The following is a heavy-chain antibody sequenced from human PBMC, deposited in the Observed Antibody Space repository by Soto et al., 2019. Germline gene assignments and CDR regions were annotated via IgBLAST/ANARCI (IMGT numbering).Heavy chain of an antibody. CDR1: GGTFSSYA. CDR3: AREGSRVRGVIIEGGWFDP. D-gene: IGHD3-10*01. CDR2: IIPIFGTA. Sequence: QVQLVQSGAEVKKPGSSVKVSCKASGGTFSSYAISWVRQAPGQGLEWMGGIIPIFGTANYAQKFQGRVTITADKSTSTAYRELSSLRSEDTAVYYCAREGSRVRGVIIEGGWFDPWGQGTLVTVSS. J-gene: IGHJ5*02. V-gene: IGHV1-69*06.